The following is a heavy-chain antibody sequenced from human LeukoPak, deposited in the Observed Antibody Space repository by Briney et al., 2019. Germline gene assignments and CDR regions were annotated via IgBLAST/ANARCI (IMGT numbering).Heavy chain of an antibody. CDR1: GYTFTGYY. CDR3: ARKGEIYGDYDY. J-gene: IGHJ4*02. D-gene: IGHD4-17*01. V-gene: IGHV1-2*02. Sequence: ASVKVSCKASGYTFTGYYMHWVRQAPGQGLECMGWINPNSGGTHYAQKFQGRVTVTRDTSISTTYMDLSRLKSHDTAIYYCARKGEIYGDYDYWGQGTLVTVSS. CDR2: INPNSGGT.